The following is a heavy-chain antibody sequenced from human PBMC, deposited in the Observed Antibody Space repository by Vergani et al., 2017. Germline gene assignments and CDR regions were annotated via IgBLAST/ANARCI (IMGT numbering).Heavy chain of an antibody. V-gene: IGHV1-18*04. J-gene: IGHJ6*02. Sequence: QVQLVQSGAEVKKPGASVKVSCKASGYTFTSYGISWVRQAPGQGLEWMGWISAYNGNTNYAQKLQGRVTMTTDTSTSTAYMGRRSLRSDDTAVYYWARDPDIVVVPAAPYSYYYYGMDVWGQGTTVTVSS. CDR3: ARDPDIVVVPAAPYSYYYYGMDV. D-gene: IGHD2-2*01. CDR1: GYTFTSYG. CDR2: ISAYNGNT.